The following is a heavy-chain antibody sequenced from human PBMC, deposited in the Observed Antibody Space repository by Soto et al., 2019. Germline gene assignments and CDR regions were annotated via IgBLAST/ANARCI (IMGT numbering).Heavy chain of an antibody. CDR1: GDSFNNDG. J-gene: IGHJ6*02. CDR3: ARGALLDWHNYFALDV. V-gene: IGHV1-69*06. CDR2: IIPHFGPA. D-gene: IGHD3-9*01. Sequence: QVQLVQSGAEVKKPGSSVKVSCKASGDSFNNDGVNWVRQAPGQGLEWVGGIIPHFGPAKYPQKFQGRATITADTPTNTVFMALLSLTSDDTAIYYCARGALLDWHNYFALDVWGQATSVTVSS.